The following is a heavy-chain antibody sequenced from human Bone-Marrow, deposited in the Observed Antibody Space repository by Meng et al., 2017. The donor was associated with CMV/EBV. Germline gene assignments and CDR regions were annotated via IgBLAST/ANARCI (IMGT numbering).Heavy chain of an antibody. J-gene: IGHJ4*02. CDR3: ARAYFDSSGGN. V-gene: IGHV3-11*01. D-gene: IGHD3-22*01. CDR2: ISTSGTTT. CDR1: GFPFSDYY. Sequence: SCAASGFPFSDYYMSWIRQAPGKGPEWISYISTSGTTTYYADSVKGRFTISRDNAKNSLYLQMNSLRAEDTAVYYCARAYFDSSGGNWGQGTLVTVSS.